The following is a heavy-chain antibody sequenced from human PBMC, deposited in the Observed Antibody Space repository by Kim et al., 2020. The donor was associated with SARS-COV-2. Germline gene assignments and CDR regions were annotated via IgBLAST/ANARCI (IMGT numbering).Heavy chain of an antibody. V-gene: IGHV3-74*01. D-gene: IGHD3-3*01. J-gene: IGHJ6*02. CDR3: ARGGGYTIFGVVIPNYYYYGMDV. Sequence: GGSLRLSCASSGFTFSSYWMHWVRQAPGKGLVWVSRINSDGSSTSYADSVKGRFTISRDNAKNTLYLQMNSLRAEDTAVYYCARGGGYTIFGVVIPNYYYYGMDVWGQGTTVTVSS. CDR1: GFTFSSYW. CDR2: INSDGSST.